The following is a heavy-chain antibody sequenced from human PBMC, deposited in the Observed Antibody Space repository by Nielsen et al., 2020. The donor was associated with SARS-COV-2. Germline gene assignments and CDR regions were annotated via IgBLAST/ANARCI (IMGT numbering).Heavy chain of an antibody. Sequence: SETLSLTCSVTGDYIRSDNYYWGWIRQPPGKGLEWIGSIYHSGSTFYSPSLKSRVTISEDPSKNQFSLKLSAVTAADTAVYYCARRPGHYFDSGGYFYSYYFDYWGQGILVTVSS. J-gene: IGHJ4*02. CDR2: IYHSGST. V-gene: IGHV4-39*01. D-gene: IGHD3-22*01. CDR1: GDYIRSDNYY. CDR3: ARRPGHYFDSGGYFYSYYFDY.